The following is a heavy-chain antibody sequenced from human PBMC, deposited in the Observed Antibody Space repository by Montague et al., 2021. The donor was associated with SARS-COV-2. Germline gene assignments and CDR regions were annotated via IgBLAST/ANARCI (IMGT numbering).Heavy chain of an antibody. V-gene: IGHV4-59*01. CDR2: IYYSGST. D-gene: IGHD3-22*01. J-gene: IGHJ6*02. Sequence: SETLFLTCTVSGGSISNYYWSWIRQPPGRGLEWIGYIYYSGSTDYSPSLKSRVTISLDTSKNQFSLKVTSVTAADTAVYYCARGGGYYNYGLNVWGPGTRVTVSS. CDR1: GGSISNYY. CDR3: ARGGGYYNYGLNV.